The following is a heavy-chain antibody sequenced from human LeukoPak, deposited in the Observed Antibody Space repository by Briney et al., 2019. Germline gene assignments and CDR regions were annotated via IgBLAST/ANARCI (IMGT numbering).Heavy chain of an antibody. CDR1: GGSISSGGYY. V-gene: IGHV4-31*03. CDR2: IYYSGST. Sequence: SETLSLTCTVPGGSISSGGYYWSWIRQHPGKGLEWIGYIYYSGSTYYNPSLKSRVTISVDTSKNQFSLKLSSVTAADTAVYYCAREIYSNYVVRWFDPWGQGTLVTVSS. CDR3: AREIYSNYVVRWFDP. J-gene: IGHJ5*02. D-gene: IGHD4-11*01.